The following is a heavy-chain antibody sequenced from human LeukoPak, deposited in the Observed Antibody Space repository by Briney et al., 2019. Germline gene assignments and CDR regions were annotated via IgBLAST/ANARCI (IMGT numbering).Heavy chain of an antibody. J-gene: IGHJ4*02. CDR1: GFTFSSYA. CDR2: ISSSSSYI. Sequence: PGGSLRLSCSASGFTFSSYAMHWVRQAPGKGLEWVSSISSSSSYIYYADSVKGRFTISRDNAKNSLYLQMNSLRAEDTAVYYCARDGHKDFFDYWGQGTLVTVSS. V-gene: IGHV3-21*01. CDR3: ARDGHKDFFDY.